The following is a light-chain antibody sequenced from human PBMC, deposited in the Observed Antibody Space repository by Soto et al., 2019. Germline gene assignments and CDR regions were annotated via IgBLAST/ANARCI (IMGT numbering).Light chain of an antibody. V-gene: IGLV4-69*01. J-gene: IGLJ2*01. Sequence: QSVLTQSPSASASLGASVKPTCTLSSGHSSYAIAWHQQQPEKGPRYLMKLNSDGSHSKGDGIPDRFSGSSSGAERYLTISSLQSEDEADYYCQTWGTGIQDVVFGGGTQLTVL. CDR2: LNSDGSH. CDR1: SGHSSYA. CDR3: QTWGTGIQDVV.